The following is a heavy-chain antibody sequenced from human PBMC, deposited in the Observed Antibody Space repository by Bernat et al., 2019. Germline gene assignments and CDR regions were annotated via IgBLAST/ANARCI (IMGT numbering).Heavy chain of an antibody. J-gene: IGHJ6*02. CDR3: ARTGLRCSHFYSFGMDV. D-gene: IGHD6-13*01. CDR1: GYTFSNYA. V-gene: IGHV1-18*01. CDR2: ISGYNGNT. Sequence: QAQLVQSGSEVKKPGASVMVSCKASGYTFSNYAITWVRQAPGQGLEWMGWISGYNGNTDYAQKLQGRVTLTTDTSTSTAYMELRSLRSDDTAVYYCARTGLRCSHFYSFGMDVWGQGTTVTVSS.